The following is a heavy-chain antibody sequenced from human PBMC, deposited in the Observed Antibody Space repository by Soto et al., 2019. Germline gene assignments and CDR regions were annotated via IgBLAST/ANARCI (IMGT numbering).Heavy chain of an antibody. CDR2: ISYDGSNK. V-gene: IGHV3-30-3*01. CDR1: GFTFSSYA. J-gene: IGHJ6*02. D-gene: IGHD6-19*01. CDR3: ARDGGIAVAGTYYYYGMDV. Sequence: PGESLKISCAASGFTFSSYAMHWVRQAQGKGLEWVAVISYDGSNKYYADSVKGRFTISRDNSKNTLYLQMNSLRAEDTAVYYCARDGGIAVAGTYYYYGMDVWGQGTTVTVSS.